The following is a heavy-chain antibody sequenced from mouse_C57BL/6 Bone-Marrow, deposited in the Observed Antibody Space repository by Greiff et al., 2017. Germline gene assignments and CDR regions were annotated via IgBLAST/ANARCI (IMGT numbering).Heavy chain of an antibody. CDR3: ARRRIPNWYLDV. CDR1: GFTFSSYG. V-gene: IGHV5-6*01. J-gene: IGHJ1*03. Sequence: VQLKESGGDLVKPGGSLKLSCAASGFTFSSYGMSWVRQTPDKRLEWVATISRGGCYTYYPDSVKGRFTISRDNAKNTRYLQMSSLKSEDAAVDYCARRRIPNWYLDVWGTGTTVTVSS. CDR2: ISRGGCYT.